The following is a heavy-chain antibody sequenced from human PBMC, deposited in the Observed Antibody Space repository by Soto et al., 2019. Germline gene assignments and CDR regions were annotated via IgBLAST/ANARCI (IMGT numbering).Heavy chain of an antibody. J-gene: IGHJ4*01. CDR1: GFTFNTYD. Sequence: EVQLLESGGGLVQPGGSLRLSCAASGFTFNTYDMSWVRQAPGTGLEWVSSIATTGETTFYADYVRGRFTISRDNSKNTLFLQINTLRADDTVIYYCVRHWGGWGHGTLVTVSS. CDR3: VRHWGG. CDR2: IATTGETT. V-gene: IGHV3-23*01. D-gene: IGHD2-21*01.